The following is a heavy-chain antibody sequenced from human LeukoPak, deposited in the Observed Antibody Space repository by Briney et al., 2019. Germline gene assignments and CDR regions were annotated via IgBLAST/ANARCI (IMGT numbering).Heavy chain of an antibody. CDR1: GDSVSSNNGA. Sequence: SQTLSLTCGISGDSVSSNNGAWNWIRQSPSRGLEWLGRTYYKSKWYDDYAGSMKGRITISPDTSKNQFSLQLNSVTPEDTAVYYCARDRGGSYSVIDYWGQGTLVTVSS. V-gene: IGHV6-1*01. CDR3: ARDRGGSYSVIDY. CDR2: TYYKSKWYD. J-gene: IGHJ4*02. D-gene: IGHD1-26*01.